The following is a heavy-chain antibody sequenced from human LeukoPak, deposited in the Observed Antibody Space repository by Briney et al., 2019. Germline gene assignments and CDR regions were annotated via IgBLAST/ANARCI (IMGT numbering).Heavy chain of an antibody. V-gene: IGHV3-30*03. CDR2: ITYDGYYK. CDR1: GFSFTSYC. J-gene: IGHJ4*02. Sequence: GGSLRLSCAASGFSFTSYCMHGGRQAPGKGLEWVALITYDGYYKYYSDSVKGRFTISSDTSKNTLYLQMNSLRAEDTAVYYCARDLSPVVRASPMGYWGQGTLVTVSS. CDR3: ARDLSPVVRASPMGY. D-gene: IGHD3-10*01.